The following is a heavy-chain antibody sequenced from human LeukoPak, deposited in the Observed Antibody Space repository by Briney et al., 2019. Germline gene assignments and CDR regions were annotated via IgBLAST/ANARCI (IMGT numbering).Heavy chain of an antibody. CDR3: ARDGYYGSGSPAEGYYYGMDV. CDR1: GYTFTSYA. D-gene: IGHD3-10*01. Sequence: ASVKVSCKASGYTFTSYAMHWVRQAPGQRLEWMGWINAGNGNTKYSQKFQGRVTITRDTSASTAYMELSSPRSEDTAVYYCARDGYYGSGSPAEGYYYGMDVWGKGTTVTVSS. J-gene: IGHJ6*04. V-gene: IGHV1-3*01. CDR2: INAGNGNT.